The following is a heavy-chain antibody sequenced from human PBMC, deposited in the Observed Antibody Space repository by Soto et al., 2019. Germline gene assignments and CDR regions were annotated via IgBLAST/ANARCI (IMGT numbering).Heavy chain of an antibody. Sequence: EVQLLESGGALVQPGGSLRLSCAASGFTFSNHAMNWVRQAPGKGLEWVSTISDSGSTYYADSVKGRFTISRDNSXXXXXXXXXXXXXXXXXXXXXARDPGGHYCTSTSCLYFFDHWGQGTLVIVSS. CDR1: GFTFSNHA. CDR3: ARDPGGHYCTSTSCLYFFDH. V-gene: IGHV3-23*01. D-gene: IGHD2-2*01. CDR2: ISDSGST. J-gene: IGHJ4*02.